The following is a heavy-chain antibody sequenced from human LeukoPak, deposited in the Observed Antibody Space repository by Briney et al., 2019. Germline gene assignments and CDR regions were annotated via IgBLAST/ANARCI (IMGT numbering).Heavy chain of an antibody. Sequence: PGGSLRLSCAASGFTFSSCSMNWVRQAPGKGLEWVSYISSSSNNIDYADSVKGRFTISRDNAKNSLYLQMNSLRAEDTAVYYCAKAIWVAATSSWFCLDYWGQGTLVTVSS. CDR1: GFTFSSCS. CDR2: ISSSSNNI. D-gene: IGHD3-10*01. V-gene: IGHV3-48*04. J-gene: IGHJ4*02. CDR3: AKAIWVAATSSWFCLDY.